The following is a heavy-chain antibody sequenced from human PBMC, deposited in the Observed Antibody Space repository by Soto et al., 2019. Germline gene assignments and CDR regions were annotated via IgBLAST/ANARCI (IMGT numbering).Heavy chain of an antibody. CDR1: GYTFTSYG. CDR2: ISAYNGNT. Sequence: ASVKVSCKASGYTFTSYGISWVRQAPGQGLEWMGWISAYNGNTNYAQKLQGRVTITADESTSTAYMEVSSLRSEDTAVYYCARDVYYYDNSGYRDGYFDYWGQGTLVTVSS. J-gene: IGHJ4*02. D-gene: IGHD3-22*01. CDR3: ARDVYYYDNSGYRDGYFDY. V-gene: IGHV1-18*01.